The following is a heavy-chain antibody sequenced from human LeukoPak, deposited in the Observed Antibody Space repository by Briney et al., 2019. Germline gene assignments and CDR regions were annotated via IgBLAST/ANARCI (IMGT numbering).Heavy chain of an antibody. D-gene: IGHD5-18*01. J-gene: IGHJ4*02. CDR3: ARGFGYSYGYFGY. Sequence: SETLSLTCAVYGGSFSGYYWSWIRQPPGKGLEWIGEINHSGSTNYNPSLKSRVTISVDTSKNQFSLKLSSVTAADTAVYYCARGFGYSYGYFGYWGQGTLVTVSS. CDR1: GGSFSGYY. V-gene: IGHV4-34*01. CDR2: INHSGST.